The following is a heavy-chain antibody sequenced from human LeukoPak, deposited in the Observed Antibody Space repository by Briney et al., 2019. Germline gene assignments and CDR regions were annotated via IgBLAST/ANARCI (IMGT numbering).Heavy chain of an antibody. CDR2: IYPGDSDT. CDR3: ARRQSLAGSDY. Sequence: KNLEWMGIIYPGDSDTRYSPSFQGQVTISADKSLNTAYLQWSSLKASDTAMYYCARRQSLAGSDYWGQGTLVTVSS. D-gene: IGHD6-19*01. V-gene: IGHV5-51*01. J-gene: IGHJ4*02.